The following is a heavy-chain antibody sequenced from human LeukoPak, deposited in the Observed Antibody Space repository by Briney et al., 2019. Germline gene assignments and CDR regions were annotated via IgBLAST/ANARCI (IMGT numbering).Heavy chain of an antibody. CDR3: TTVTHFYL. CDR1: GFSFSGAW. CDR2: IQHGGTT. V-gene: IGHV3-15*01. Sequence: GGSLRLSCATSGFSFSGAWLSWVRQAPGKGLEWIGRIQHGGTTDYAAPVKGRFTISRDDSKATLYLQMNSLKTEDTAIYYCTTVTHFYLGGQGTLVTVSS. J-gene: IGHJ4*02. D-gene: IGHD2-15*01.